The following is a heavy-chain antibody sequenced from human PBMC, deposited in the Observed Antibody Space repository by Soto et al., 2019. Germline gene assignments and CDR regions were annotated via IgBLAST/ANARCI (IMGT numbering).Heavy chain of an antibody. V-gene: IGHV5-51*01. D-gene: IGHD6-19*01. J-gene: IGHJ6*02. CDR1: GYNFASYW. CDR2: IYPGDSDT. Sequence: GESLKISCKGSGYNFASYWIGWARQMPGKGLEWMGIIYPGDSDTRYIPSFEGQVTISADRSISTAYLQWRSLKASDTATYYCARGGAAVSYYYYYGMDVWGQGTTVTV. CDR3: ARGGAAVSYYYYYGMDV.